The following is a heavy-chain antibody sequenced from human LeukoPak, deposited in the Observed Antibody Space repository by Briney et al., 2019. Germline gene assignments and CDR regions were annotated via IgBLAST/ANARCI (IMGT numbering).Heavy chain of an antibody. CDR1: GGTFSSYA. CDR3: SRIGMVREPGSDY. V-gene: IGHV1-69*13. CDR2: IIPIFGTA. D-gene: IGHD3-10*01. Sequence: ASVKVSCKASGGTFSSYAISWVRQAPGQGLEWMGGIIPIFGTANYAQKFQGRVTITADESTSTAYMELSSLRSEDTAVYYCSRIGMVREPGSDYWGQGTLVTVSS. J-gene: IGHJ4*02.